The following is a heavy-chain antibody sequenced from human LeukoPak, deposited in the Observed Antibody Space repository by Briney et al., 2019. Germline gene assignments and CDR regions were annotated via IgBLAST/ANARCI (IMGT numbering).Heavy chain of an antibody. CDR1: GFTFGDYA. CDR3: TTDEAFKWELLDYYYYMDV. Sequence: PGGSLRLSCTASGFTFGDYAMSWVRQAPGKGLEWVGRIKSKTDGGTTDYAAPVKGRFTISRDDSKNTLYLQMNSLKTEDTAVYYCTTDEAFKWELLDYYYYMDVWGKGTTVTVSS. D-gene: IGHD1-26*01. V-gene: IGHV3-15*01. CDR2: IKSKTDGGTT. J-gene: IGHJ6*03.